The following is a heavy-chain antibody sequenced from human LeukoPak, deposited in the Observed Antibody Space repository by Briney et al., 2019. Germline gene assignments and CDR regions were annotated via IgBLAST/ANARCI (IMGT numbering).Heavy chain of an antibody. D-gene: IGHD3-9*01. CDR2: ISNDGADK. CDR3: ARVRVILTTMASFAY. V-gene: IGHV3-30-3*01. CDR1: EFTLTNYG. Sequence: GGSLRLSCAASEFTLTNYGMHWVRQAPGKGLEWVAVISNDGADKYYADSVKGRFSISRDNSENTLYLQMNSLRPEDTAVYYCARVRVILTTMASFAYWGQGSLVTVSP. J-gene: IGHJ4*02.